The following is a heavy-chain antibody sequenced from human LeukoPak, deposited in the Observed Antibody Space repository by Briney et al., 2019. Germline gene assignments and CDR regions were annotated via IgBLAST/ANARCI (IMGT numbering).Heavy chain of an antibody. CDR3: ARGPRRTTVTTIVY. J-gene: IGHJ4*02. CDR2: ISYDGSNK. Sequence: GRSLRLSCAASGFTFSSYAMHWVRQAPGKGLEWVAVISYDGSNKYCADSVKGRFTISRDNSKNTLYLQMNSLRAEDTAVYYCARGPRRTTVTTIVYWGQGTLVTVSS. CDR1: GFTFSSYA. D-gene: IGHD4-17*01. V-gene: IGHV3-30*04.